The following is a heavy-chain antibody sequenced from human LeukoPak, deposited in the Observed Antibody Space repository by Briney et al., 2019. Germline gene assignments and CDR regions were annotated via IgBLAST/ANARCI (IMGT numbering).Heavy chain of an antibody. D-gene: IGHD3-16*01. CDR3: ARGGLYYDY. V-gene: IGHV3-48*03. CDR2: ISSSGDTI. CDR1: GFTFSNYE. Sequence: VGSLRLSCAASGFTFSNYEMNWVRQAPGKGLEWVSYISSSGDTIFYANSVKGRFTISRDNAKNSLYLQMNSLTAEDTALYYCARGGLYYDYWGQGTLVTVSS. J-gene: IGHJ4*02.